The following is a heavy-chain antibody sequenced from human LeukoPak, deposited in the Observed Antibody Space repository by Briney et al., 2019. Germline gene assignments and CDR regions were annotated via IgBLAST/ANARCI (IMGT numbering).Heavy chain of an antibody. CDR2: IYTSGST. Sequence: SETLSLTCTVSGGSISSGSYYWSWTRQPAGKGLEWIGRIYTSGSTNYNPSLKSRVTISVDTSKNQFSLRLSSVTAADTAVYYCARRVGRWFGERAYYYNYMDVWGKGTTVTISS. D-gene: IGHD3-10*01. CDR3: ARRVGRWFGERAYYYNYMDV. V-gene: IGHV4-61*02. CDR1: GGSISSGSYY. J-gene: IGHJ6*03.